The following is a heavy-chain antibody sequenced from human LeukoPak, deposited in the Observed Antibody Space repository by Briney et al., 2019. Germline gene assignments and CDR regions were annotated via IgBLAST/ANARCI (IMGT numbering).Heavy chain of an antibody. Sequence: GLPLRLSWAASGFTFSSYAKHWGRRAPAMGLEGVAVISYDGSNKYYADSVKGRFTISRDNSKNTLYLQMNSLRAEDTAVYYCARDGLVVSFDYWGQGTLVTVSS. V-gene: IGHV3-30-3*01. D-gene: IGHD3/OR15-3a*01. CDR3: ARDGLVVSFDY. J-gene: IGHJ4*02. CDR2: ISYDGSNK. CDR1: GFTFSSYA.